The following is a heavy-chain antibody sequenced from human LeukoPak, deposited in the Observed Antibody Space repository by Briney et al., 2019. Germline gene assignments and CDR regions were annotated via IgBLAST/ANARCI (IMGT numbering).Heavy chain of an antibody. CDR1: GGSISSYY. V-gene: IGHV4-59*01. CDR3: ARDRGRPYYFDY. Sequence: SETLSLTCTVSGGSISSYYWSCIRQPPGKGLEWMGYIYYSGTTSYSPSLKSRVTIAVDTSKNQCSLKLSSVTAADTAVYYCARDRGRPYYFDYWGQGTLVTVSS. J-gene: IGHJ4*02. CDR2: IYYSGTT.